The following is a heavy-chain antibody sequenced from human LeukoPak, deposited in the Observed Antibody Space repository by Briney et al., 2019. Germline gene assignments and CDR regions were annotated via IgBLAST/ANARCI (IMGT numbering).Heavy chain of an antibody. J-gene: IGHJ5*02. Sequence: PGGSLRLSCAASGFTFSSYDMHWVRQATGKGLEWVSAIGTAGDTYYPGSVKGRFAISRENAKNSLYLQMNSLRAEDTAVYYCARAHSSSWIGYNWFDPWGQGTLVTVSS. CDR2: IGTAGDT. V-gene: IGHV3-13*01. D-gene: IGHD6-13*01. CDR3: ARAHSSSWIGYNWFDP. CDR1: GFTFSSYD.